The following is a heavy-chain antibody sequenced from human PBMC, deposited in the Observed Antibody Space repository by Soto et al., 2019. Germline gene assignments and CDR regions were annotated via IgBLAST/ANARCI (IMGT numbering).Heavy chain of an antibody. Sequence: ASVKVSCKASGFTFTSSAMQWVRQAPGQGLEWMGIVNPNGGFTNYAQKFQGRVTMTRDTSTSTVYMELSSLKSEDTAVYYCARANRVWLQLLDYWGQGTQVTVSS. V-gene: IGHV1-46*01. J-gene: IGHJ4*02. D-gene: IGHD5-12*01. CDR2: VNPNGGFT. CDR1: GFTFTSSA. CDR3: ARANRVWLQLLDY.